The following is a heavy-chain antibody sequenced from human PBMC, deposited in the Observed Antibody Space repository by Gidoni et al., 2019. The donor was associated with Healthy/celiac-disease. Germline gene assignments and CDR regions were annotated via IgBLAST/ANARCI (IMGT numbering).Heavy chain of an antibody. D-gene: IGHD4-17*01. Sequence: EVQLVESGGGLVQPGGSLKLSCAASGFPFSGSAMHWGRQASGKGLEWVGRIRSKANSYATAYAASVKGRFTISRDDSKNTAYLQMNSLKTEDTAVYYCTRQDGTVTTAYWGQGTLVTVSS. CDR2: IRSKANSYAT. CDR1: GFPFSGSA. CDR3: TRQDGTVTTAY. J-gene: IGHJ4*02. V-gene: IGHV3-73*02.